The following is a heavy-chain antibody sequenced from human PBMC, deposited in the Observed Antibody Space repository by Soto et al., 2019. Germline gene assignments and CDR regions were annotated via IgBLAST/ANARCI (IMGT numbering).Heavy chain of an antibody. CDR1: GYTFTSYG. V-gene: IGHV1-18*01. J-gene: IGHJ4*02. CDR2: ISAYNGNT. D-gene: IGHD5-12*01. Sequence: GASVKVSCKASGYTFTSYGISRVRQAPGQGLEWMGWISAYNGNTNYAQKLHNRVTLTRDTSTSTAYMELRSLTFEDTAMYYCTSEDVATGLVWGPGSLVTVSS. CDR3: TSEDVATGLV.